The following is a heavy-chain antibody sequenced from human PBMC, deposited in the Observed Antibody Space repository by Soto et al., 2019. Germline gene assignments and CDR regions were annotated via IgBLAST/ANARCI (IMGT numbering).Heavy chain of an antibody. J-gene: IGHJ5*02. CDR1: GGSISSGDYY. Sequence: SETLSLTCTVSGGSISSGDYYWSWIRQPPGKGLEWIGYIYYSGSTYYNPSLKSRVTISVDTSKNQFSLKLSSVTAADTAVYYCARVSIMVRGVGNWFDPWGQGTLVTVS. CDR2: IYYSGST. D-gene: IGHD3-10*01. V-gene: IGHV4-30-4*01. CDR3: ARVSIMVRGVGNWFDP.